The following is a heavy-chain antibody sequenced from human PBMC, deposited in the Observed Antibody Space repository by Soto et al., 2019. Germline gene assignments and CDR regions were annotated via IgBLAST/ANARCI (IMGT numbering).Heavy chain of an antibody. CDR1: GYTFTGHY. D-gene: IGHD1-26*01. CDR2: IGPKNGDT. CDR3: GRGRSGEIGVFY. V-gene: IGHV1-2*02. Sequence: QVQLVQSGAEVKESGASVKVSCKASGYTFTGHYIHWVRQAPGQGFEWVGEIGPKNGDTRYAQGFQGRVAMTKDSSITTVYMELSNLSPDDTAVYYCGRGRSGEIGVFYWGQGTLVTVHS. J-gene: IGHJ4*02.